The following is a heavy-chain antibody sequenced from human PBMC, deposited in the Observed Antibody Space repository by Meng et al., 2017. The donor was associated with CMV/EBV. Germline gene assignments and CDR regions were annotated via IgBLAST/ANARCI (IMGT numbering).Heavy chain of an antibody. J-gene: IGHJ4*02. D-gene: IGHD1-1*01. CDR1: GFTFSSYA. CDR2: ISGSGGST. V-gene: IGHV3-23*01. CDR3: TRHGGNWYGVDY. Sequence: GESLKISCAASGFTFSSYAVSWVRQAPGKGLEWVSAISGSGGSTYYADSVKGRFTISRDNSKNTAYLQMNSLKTEDTAIYYCTRHGGNWYGVDYWGLGTLVTVSS.